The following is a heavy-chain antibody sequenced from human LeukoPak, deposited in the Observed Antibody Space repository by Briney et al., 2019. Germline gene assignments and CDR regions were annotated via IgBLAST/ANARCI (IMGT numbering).Heavy chain of an antibody. V-gene: IGHV1-46*02. J-gene: IGHJ6*02. Sequence: GASVKVSCKTSGYSFNSHHVHWVRQAPGQGLEWMGINFFHDGTTSNTQKFPGRLTTTRDTSTSTVYMELSSLRSEDTAVYYCARDSGNYHYDMDVWGQGTTVIVSS. CDR2: NFFHDGTT. CDR3: ARDSGNYHYDMDV. CDR1: GYSFNSHH. D-gene: IGHD3-10*01.